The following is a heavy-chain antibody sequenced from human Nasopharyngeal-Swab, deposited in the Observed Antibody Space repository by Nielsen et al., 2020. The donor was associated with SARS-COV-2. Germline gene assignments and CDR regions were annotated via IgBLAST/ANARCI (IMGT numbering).Heavy chain of an antibody. D-gene: IGHD3-3*01. J-gene: IGHJ6*02. CDR2: ISSSSSYI. CDR1: GFTFSSYS. V-gene: IGHV3-21*01. Sequence: GGSLTLSCAASGFTFSSYSMNWVRQAPGKGLEWVSSISSSSSYIYYADSVKGRFTISRDNAKNSLYLQMNSLRAEDTAVYYCASGPLGAGRHDYYYYYGMDVWGQGTTVTVSS. CDR3: ASGPLGAGRHDYYYYYGMDV.